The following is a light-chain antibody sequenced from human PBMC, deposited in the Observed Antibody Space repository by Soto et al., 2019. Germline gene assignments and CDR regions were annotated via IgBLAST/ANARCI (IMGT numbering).Light chain of an antibody. V-gene: IGKV1-5*03. CDR3: QQYDSFSRT. J-gene: IGKJ1*01. CDR2: KAS. CDR1: QSISSW. Sequence: EMQLTRSHCTLSASPGHRENINCRASQSISSWLAWYQQKPGKAPKLLIYKASSLESGVPSRFSGSGSGTEFTLTISSLQPDDFATYYCQQYDSFSRTFGQGTKVDI.